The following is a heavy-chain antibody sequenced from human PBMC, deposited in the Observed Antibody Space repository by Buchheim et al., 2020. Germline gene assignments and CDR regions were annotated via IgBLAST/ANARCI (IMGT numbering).Heavy chain of an antibody. CDR1: GGSFSGYY. Sequence: QVQLQQWGAGLLKPSETLSLTCAVYGGSFSGYYWSWIRQPPGKGLEWIGEINHSGSTNYNPSLKSRVTISVDTSKNQFSLKLSSVTAADTAVYYCALHFPSDYYGMDVWGQGTT. J-gene: IGHJ6*02. D-gene: IGHD3-3*02. CDR2: INHSGST. CDR3: ALHFPSDYYGMDV. V-gene: IGHV4-34*01.